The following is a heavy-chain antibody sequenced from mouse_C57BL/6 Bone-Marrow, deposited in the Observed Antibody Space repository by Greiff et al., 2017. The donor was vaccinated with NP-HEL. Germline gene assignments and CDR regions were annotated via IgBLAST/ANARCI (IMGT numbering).Heavy chain of an antibody. CDR3: AREGRYGSSGAWFAY. V-gene: IGHV1-81*01. D-gene: IGHD1-1*01. CDR2: IYPRSGNT. J-gene: IGHJ3*01. Sequence: VKLLESGAELARPGASVKLSCKASGYTFTSYGISWVKQRTGQGLEWIGEIYPRSGNTYYNEKFKGKATLTADKSSSTAYMELRSLTSEDSAVYFCAREGRYGSSGAWFAYWGQGTLVTVSA. CDR1: GYTFTSYG.